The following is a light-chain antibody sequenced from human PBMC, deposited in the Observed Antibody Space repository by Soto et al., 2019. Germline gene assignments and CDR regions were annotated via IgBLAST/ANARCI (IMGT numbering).Light chain of an antibody. V-gene: IGKV3-20*01. CDR2: GAS. Sequence: DIVLTQSPGTLSLSPGERATLSCKASQGVSSNYLAWYLQIPGQAPRLLIYGASSRATGTPDRFSGSGSGTDFTLTISSLQSEDFGVYYCQQYNNWWTFGQGTKVEI. J-gene: IGKJ1*01. CDR1: QGVSSNY. CDR3: QQYNNWWT.